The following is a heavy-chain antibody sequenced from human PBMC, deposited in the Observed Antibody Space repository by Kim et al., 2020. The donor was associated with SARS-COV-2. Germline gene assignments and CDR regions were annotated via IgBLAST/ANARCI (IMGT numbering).Heavy chain of an antibody. CDR3: ARGWGQISPGE. CDR2: ISYSGSA. V-gene: IGHV4-61*01. D-gene: IGHD2-21*02. J-gene: IGHJ4*02. Sequence: SETLSLTCTVSGGSVSAGNFYWNWIRQPPGKGLEWIGSISYSGSANYNPSLMSRTTISADTSKNQFSLKLISVTAADSAVYYCARGWGQISPGEWGQGIL. CDR1: GGSVSAGNFY.